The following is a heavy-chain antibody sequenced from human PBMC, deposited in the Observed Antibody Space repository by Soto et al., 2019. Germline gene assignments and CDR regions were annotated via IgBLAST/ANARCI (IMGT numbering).Heavy chain of an antibody. CDR2: TFYRSKWYN. V-gene: IGHV6-1*01. J-gene: IGHJ4*02. D-gene: IGHD3-22*01. Sequence: PSQTLSLTCAISGDSVSSNSATWHWIRQSPSRGLEWLGRTFYRSKWYNDYALSVKSRITINPDTSKNQFSLHLNSVTPEDTAVYYCARFIVVPYNFDSWGQGTLVTVSS. CDR3: ARFIVVPYNFDS. CDR1: GDSVSSNSAT.